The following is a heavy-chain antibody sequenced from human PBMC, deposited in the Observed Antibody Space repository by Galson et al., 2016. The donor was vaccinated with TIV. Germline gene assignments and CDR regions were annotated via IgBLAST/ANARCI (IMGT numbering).Heavy chain of an antibody. D-gene: IGHD2-2*02. V-gene: IGHV3-74*01. CDR1: GFKFSSFW. Sequence: SLRLSCAVSGFKFSSFWMHWVRQAPGKSLEWVSGISYDGTTATYADSVKGRFIISRDNAKNTMYLQMNSLRAEDTAVYYCARVRFCGPTSCYNYFEFWGHGNLVIVSS. J-gene: IGHJ4*01. CDR3: ARVRFCGPTSCYNYFEF. CDR2: ISYDGTTA.